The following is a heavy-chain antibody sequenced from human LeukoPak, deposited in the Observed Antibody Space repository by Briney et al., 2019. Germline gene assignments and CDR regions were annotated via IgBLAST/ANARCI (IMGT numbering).Heavy chain of an antibody. D-gene: IGHD3-3*01. J-gene: IGHJ4*02. Sequence: SGGSLRLSCAASGFTFSSYGMHWVRQAPGKGLEWVAFIRYDGSNKYYADSVKGRFTISRDNSKNTLYLQMNSLRAEDTAVYYCARDHYDFWRQKYFDYWGQGTLVTVSS. CDR3: ARDHYDFWRQKYFDY. CDR2: IRYDGSNK. CDR1: GFTFSSYG. V-gene: IGHV3-30*02.